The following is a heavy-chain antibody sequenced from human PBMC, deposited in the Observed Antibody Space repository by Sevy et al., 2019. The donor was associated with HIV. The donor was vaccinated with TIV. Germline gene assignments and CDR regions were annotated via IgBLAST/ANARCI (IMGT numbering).Heavy chain of an antibody. D-gene: IGHD1-26*01. Sequence: GGSLRLSCAASGFTFSSYSMNWVRQAPGKGLEWVSYISSSSSTIYYADSVKGRFTISRDNAKNSLYLQMNSLRAEDTAVYYCARDSGSYYDWGQGTLVTVSS. V-gene: IGHV3-48*01. CDR3: ARDSGSYYD. CDR1: GFTFSSYS. CDR2: ISSSSSTI. J-gene: IGHJ4*02.